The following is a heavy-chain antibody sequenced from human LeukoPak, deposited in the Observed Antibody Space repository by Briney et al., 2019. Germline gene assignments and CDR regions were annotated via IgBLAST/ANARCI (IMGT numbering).Heavy chain of an antibody. CDR2: INPNSGGT. CDR3: AIATGGCSSTSCYTAWVFDY. V-gene: IGHV1-2*02. D-gene: IGHD2-2*02. Sequence: ASVKVSCKASGYTFTGYYMHWVRQAPGQGLEWMGWINPNSGGTNYAQKFRGRVTMTRDTSISTAYMELSRLRPDDTAVYYCAIATGGCSSTSCYTAWVFDYWGQGTLVTVSS. J-gene: IGHJ4*02. CDR1: GYTFTGYY.